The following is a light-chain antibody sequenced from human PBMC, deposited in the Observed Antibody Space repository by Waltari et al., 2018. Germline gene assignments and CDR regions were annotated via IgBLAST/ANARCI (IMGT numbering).Light chain of an antibody. CDR2: GAS. CDR1: QSVSSS. V-gene: IGKV3D-15*01. CDR3: LQRSNWYS. Sequence: EIVMTQSPATLSLSPGERPTLSCRASQSVSSSLAWYQQKPGQAPRLLIYGASSRATGIPDRFSGSGSGTDFTLTISSLEPEDVGVYYCLQRSNWYSFGQGTKVEIK. J-gene: IGKJ2*03.